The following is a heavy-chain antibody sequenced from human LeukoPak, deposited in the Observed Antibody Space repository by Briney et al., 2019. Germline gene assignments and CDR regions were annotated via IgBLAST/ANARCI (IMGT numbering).Heavy chain of an antibody. J-gene: IGHJ4*02. CDR1: GFTFSSYS. CDR2: ISSSSSYI. V-gene: IGHV3-21*01. D-gene: IGHD5-18*01. CDR3: ARDHTAMGGGLVYY. Sequence: PGGSLRLSCAASGFTFSSYSMNWVRQAPGKGLEWVSSISSSSSYIYYADSVKGRFTISRDNAKNSLYLQMNSLRAEDTAVYYCARDHTAMGGGLVYYWGQGTLVTVSS.